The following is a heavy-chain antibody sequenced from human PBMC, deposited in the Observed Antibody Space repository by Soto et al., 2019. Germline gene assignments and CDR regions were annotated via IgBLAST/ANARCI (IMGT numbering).Heavy chain of an antibody. CDR1: GYTFTGYY. CDR3: ARDRRDTYRGYYGMDV. J-gene: IGHJ6*02. V-gene: IGHV1-2*02. CDR2: INPNSGGT. D-gene: IGHD2-2*01. Sequence: QVQLVQSGAEVKKPGASVKVSCKASGYTFTGYYMHWVRQAPGQGLECMGWINPNSGGTNYAQKFQGRVTMTRDTSISTAYMELSRLRSDDTAVYYCARDRRDTYRGYYGMDVWGQGTTVTVSS.